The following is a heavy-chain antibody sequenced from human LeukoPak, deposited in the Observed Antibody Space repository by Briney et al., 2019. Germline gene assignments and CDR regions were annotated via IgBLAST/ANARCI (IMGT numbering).Heavy chain of an antibody. V-gene: IGHV1-69*04. CDR2: IIPILGIA. D-gene: IGHD6-13*01. CDR1: GGTFSSYA. J-gene: IGHJ6*02. Sequence: SVKVSCKASGGTFSSYAISWVRQAPGQGLEWMGRIIPILGIANYAQKFQGRVTIIADKSTSTAYMELSSLRSEDTAVYYCARDLSSSSSWYHYYYYYGMDVWGQGTTVTVSS. CDR3: ARDLSSSSSWYHYYYYYGMDV.